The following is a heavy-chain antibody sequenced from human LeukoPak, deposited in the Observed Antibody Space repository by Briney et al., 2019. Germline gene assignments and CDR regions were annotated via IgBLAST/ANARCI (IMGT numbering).Heavy chain of an antibody. CDR3: AKDVRTLRGTLTA. CDR2: ISCYGGNT. Sequence: GGPLRLSCAASGVTFSSYAMLWARQAPGKGLEWVADISCYGGNTYYADSVKGRFTISRDNSKNTLYLKMSSLSAGDTAVYYCAKDVRTLRGTLTAWGQGTLVTVSS. V-gene: IGHV3-23*01. J-gene: IGHJ4*02. D-gene: IGHD1-26*01. CDR1: GVTFSSYA.